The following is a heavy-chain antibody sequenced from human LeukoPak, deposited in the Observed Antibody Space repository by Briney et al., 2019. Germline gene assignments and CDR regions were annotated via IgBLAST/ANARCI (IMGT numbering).Heavy chain of an antibody. CDR1: GYTFTGYF. Sequence: ASVKVSCKAAGYTFTGYFMHWVRQASGQGLEWMGWINPNTGDTRYAQKFQGRVTMTRDTSISTAYLELSRLRSDDTALYYCARKSMAAVGTFDYWGQGTLVTVSS. J-gene: IGHJ4*02. CDR3: ARKSMAAVGTFDY. D-gene: IGHD6-13*01. CDR2: INPNTGDT. V-gene: IGHV1-2*02.